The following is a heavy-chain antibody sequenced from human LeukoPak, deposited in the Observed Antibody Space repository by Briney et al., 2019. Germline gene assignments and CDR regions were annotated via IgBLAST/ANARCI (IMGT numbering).Heavy chain of an antibody. CDR3: ARDLSRRVTMTQRGDIDAFDI. CDR2: IIPIFDTA. D-gene: IGHD3-22*01. J-gene: IGHJ3*02. Sequence: GASVKVSCKASGYTFTSCGISWVRQAPGQGLEWMGGIIPIFDTANYAQKFQGRVTITTDESTSTAYMELSSLRSEDTAVYYCARDLSRRVTMTQRGDIDAFDIWGQGTMVTVSS. V-gene: IGHV1-69*05. CDR1: GYTFTSCG.